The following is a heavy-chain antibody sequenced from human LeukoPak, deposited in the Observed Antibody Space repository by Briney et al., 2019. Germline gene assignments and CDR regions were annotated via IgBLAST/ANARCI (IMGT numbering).Heavy chain of an antibody. CDR1: GFTLSSYE. CDR3: ARELPREVTLDY. D-gene: IGHD2-21*02. CDR2: INSDGSRT. Sequence: GGSLRLSCAASGFTLSSYEMHWVRQAPGKRLVWVSRINSDGSRTGYADSVKGRFTISRDNAKNTLYLQMNSLRAEDTAIYYCARELPREVTLDYWGQGTLVTVSS. V-gene: IGHV3-74*01. J-gene: IGHJ4*02.